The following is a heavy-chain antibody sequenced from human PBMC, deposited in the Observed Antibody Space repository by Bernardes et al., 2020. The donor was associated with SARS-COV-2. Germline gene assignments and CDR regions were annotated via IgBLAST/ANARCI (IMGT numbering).Heavy chain of an antibody. CDR1: GGSLSGFD. V-gene: IGHV4-34*01. D-gene: IGHD3-22*01. CDR3: ARGQVDISMMVVVFTGASFWFDR. J-gene: IGHJ5*02. CDR2: INHSGST. Sequence: SETLSLTCDVYGGSLSGFDWSWIRQPPGKGLEWIGEINHSGSTNYSPSPKSRVTITIDTSKNQFSLKLSSVTAADTAVYYCARGQVDISMMVVVFTGASFWFDRWGQGTLVTVSS.